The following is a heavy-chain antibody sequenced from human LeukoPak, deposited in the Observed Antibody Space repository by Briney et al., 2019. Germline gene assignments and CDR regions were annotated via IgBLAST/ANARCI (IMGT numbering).Heavy chain of an antibody. V-gene: IGHV3-66*01. CDR2: IYSGGRT. D-gene: IGHD5/OR15-5a*01. Sequence: GGSLRLSCAGSGFTFSIYVMSWVRQAPGKGLEWVSVIYSGGRTYYADSVRGRFTISRDNSKNTMYLQMDSLRAEDTAVYYCARENVHDHTDFDYWGQGTLVTVSS. J-gene: IGHJ4*02. CDR3: ARENVHDHTDFDY. CDR1: GFTFSIYV.